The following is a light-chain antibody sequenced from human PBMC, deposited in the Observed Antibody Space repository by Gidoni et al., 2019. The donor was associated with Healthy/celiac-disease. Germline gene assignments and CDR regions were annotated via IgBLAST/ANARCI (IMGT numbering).Light chain of an antibody. V-gene: IGLV1-40*01. J-gene: IGLJ1*01. CDR1: SSNSGAGYD. CDR3: QSYNSSLSGSV. Sequence: QSVLTQPPSASVPPGPRVTISRTGSSSNSGAGYDVQWYQQLPGTAPHLLIYDSDSRPAGVPERFSGSKSDTSTSLAITGHQAEEEADYYCQSYNSSLSGSVFGTGTKVTVL. CDR2: DSD.